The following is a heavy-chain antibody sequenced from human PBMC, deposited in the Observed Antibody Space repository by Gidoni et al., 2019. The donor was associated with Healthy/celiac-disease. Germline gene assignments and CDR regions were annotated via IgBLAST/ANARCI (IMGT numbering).Heavy chain of an antibody. J-gene: IGHJ5*02. D-gene: IGHD3-16*01. CDR1: GFTFSSYA. CDR3: AKAWAGNWFDP. Sequence: EVQLLESGGGLVQPGGSLRLSCAASGFTFSSYAMCWVRQAQVKGLELVSAISGSGGSTYSADSVKGRFTISRDNSKNTLYLQMNSLRAEDTAVYYCAKAWAGNWFDPWGQGTLVTVSS. CDR2: ISGSGGST. V-gene: IGHV3-23*01.